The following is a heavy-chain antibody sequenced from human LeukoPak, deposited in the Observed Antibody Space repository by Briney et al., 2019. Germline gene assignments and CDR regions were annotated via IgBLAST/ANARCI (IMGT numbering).Heavy chain of an antibody. CDR2: ISSSSSYI. D-gene: IGHD6-13*01. CDR3: AKDRGSSWPITPNWFDP. Sequence: GGSLRLSCAASGFTFSSYSMNWVRQAPGKGLEWVSSISSSSSYIYYADSVKGRFTISRDNAKNTLYLQMNSLRAEDTAVYYCAKDRGSSWPITPNWFDPWGQGTLVTVSS. V-gene: IGHV3-21*01. J-gene: IGHJ5*02. CDR1: GFTFSSYS.